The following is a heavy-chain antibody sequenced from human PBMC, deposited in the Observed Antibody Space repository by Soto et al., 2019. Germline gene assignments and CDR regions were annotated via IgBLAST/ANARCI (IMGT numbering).Heavy chain of an antibody. Sequence: QVQLQVSGPGLLRPSETLSLTCRVSGASMTSYLWTWIRQSPGKGLEWIGNVYYNGATTYNPSLRSRVAISIDTSEKQFSLKLNSLTAADSATYFCARAGQTVSFFDFWAQGALVAISS. CDR2: VYYNGAT. CDR1: GASMTSYL. D-gene: IGHD4-17*01. J-gene: IGHJ5*01. CDR3: ARAGQTVSFFDF. V-gene: IGHV4-59*01.